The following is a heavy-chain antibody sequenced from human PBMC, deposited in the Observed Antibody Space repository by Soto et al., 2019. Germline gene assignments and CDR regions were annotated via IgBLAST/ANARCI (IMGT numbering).Heavy chain of an antibody. CDR1: GVTFSNAW. CDR3: TTDSYITSIIVRFDY. V-gene: IGHV3-15*07. CDR2: VKSKNDGGTT. J-gene: IGHJ4*01. D-gene: IGHD3-22*01. Sequence: GGSVRLSCAASGVTFSNAWINWVRQAPGKGLEWVGRVKSKNDGGTTDFAAPVKGRFAISRDDSKNMVYLEMNSLQTEDTAIYYCTTDSYITSIIVRFDYWGHGTLVTVSS.